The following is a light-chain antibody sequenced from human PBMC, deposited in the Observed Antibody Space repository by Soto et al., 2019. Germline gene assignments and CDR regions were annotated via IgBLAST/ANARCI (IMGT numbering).Light chain of an antibody. CDR2: DVS. CDR1: SSDVGGYNY. J-gene: IGLJ1*01. Sequence: QSALTQPASVSGSPGQSITISCTGTSSDVGGYNYVSWYQQHPGKAPKFVIYDVSNRPSGVSNRFSGSKSVNTGSLNISGLKAEDEAEYNRSSYTNRSTIVFGTGTKLTVL. V-gene: IGLV2-14*01. CDR3: SSYTNRSTIV.